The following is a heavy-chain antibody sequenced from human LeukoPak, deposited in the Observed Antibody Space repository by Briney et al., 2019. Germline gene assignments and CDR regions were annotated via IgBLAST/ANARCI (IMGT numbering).Heavy chain of an antibody. V-gene: IGHV3-23*01. CDR2: ISGSGGNT. J-gene: IGHJ4*02. Sequence: GGSLRLSCTASGFTFSNYAMNWVRQAPGKGLEWVSSISGSGGNTYYADSVKGRFTISRDNSKNTLYLQMNSLRADDTAVYYCANPPTVTSFGYWGQGTLVTVSS. CDR3: ANPPTVTSFGY. D-gene: IGHD4-11*01. CDR1: GFTFSNYA.